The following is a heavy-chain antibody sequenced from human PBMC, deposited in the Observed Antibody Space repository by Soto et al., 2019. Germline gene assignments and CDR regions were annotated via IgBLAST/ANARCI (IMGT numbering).Heavy chain of an antibody. CDR3: ARDLPDDSLP. D-gene: IGHD3-22*01. Sequence: PGGSLRLSCSGSGFIFSIYAIHWVRQAPGKGLEYVSFISIDGSRTHYADSVKGRFTVSRDNSKNTMYLQMNSLRVEDTAVYYCARDLPDDSLPWGQGTLVTVSS. CDR2: ISIDGSRT. J-gene: IGHJ5*02. CDR1: GFIFSIYA. V-gene: IGHV3-64*04.